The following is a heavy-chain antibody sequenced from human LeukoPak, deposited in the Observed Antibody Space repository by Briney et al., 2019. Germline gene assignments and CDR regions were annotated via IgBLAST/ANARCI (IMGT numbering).Heavy chain of an antibody. J-gene: IGHJ3*01. D-gene: IGHD3-10*01. CDR3: ARGGARGSSAFDV. CDR1: GDSFNDYY. V-gene: IGHV4-59*01. CDR2: IYYSGST. Sequence: PSETLSLTCTVSGDSFNDYYWNWIRQPPGKGLEGIGYIYYSGSTDYNPSLKSRVTMSVDTSKNQFSLRLNSVTAADTAVYYCARGGARGSSAFDVWGQGTMVIVSA.